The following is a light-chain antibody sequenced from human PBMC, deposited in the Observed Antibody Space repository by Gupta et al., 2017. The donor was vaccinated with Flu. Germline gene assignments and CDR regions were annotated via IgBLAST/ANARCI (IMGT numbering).Light chain of an antibody. J-gene: IGKJ2*01. CDR1: QSISNW. V-gene: IGKV1-5*03. CDR3: QQYDTYPYT. CDR2: KAS. Sequence: PSSLSVCVGDRVTITCRASQSISNWLAWYQQKPGKAPKVLIYKASSLESGVPSRFSGSGSGTEFTLTISSLQPDDFAAYYCQQYDTYPYTFGQGTKLEI.